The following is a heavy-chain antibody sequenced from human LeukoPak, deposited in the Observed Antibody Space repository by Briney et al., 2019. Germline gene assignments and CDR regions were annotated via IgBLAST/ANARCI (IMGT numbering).Heavy chain of an antibody. CDR1: GGRINNHY. D-gene: IGHD6-6*01. J-gene: IGHJ5*02. CDR3: ARDRRKYSSSPMSSHWFDP. CDR2: IYYSGTT. V-gene: IGHV4-59*11. Sequence: NPSETGSLTCTVSGGRINNHYWTWVRQPPGKGLEWLGYIYYSGTTNYNPSLRSRVTISIDTSKNQFSLKMSSVTAADTAVYYCARDRRKYSSSPMSSHWFDPWGQGTLVTVSS.